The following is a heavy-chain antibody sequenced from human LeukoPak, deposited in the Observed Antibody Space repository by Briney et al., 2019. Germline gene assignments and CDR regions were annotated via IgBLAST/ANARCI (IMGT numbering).Heavy chain of an antibody. J-gene: IGHJ4*02. CDR1: GFTFSSYA. CDR3: AKGGSGWYLGFDY. V-gene: IGHV3-23*01. D-gene: IGHD6-19*01. Sequence: GGSLRLSCAASGFTFSSYAMSWVRQAPGKGLEWVSAISGSGGSTYYADSVKGRFTISRENSKNTLYLQMNSLRAEDTAVYYCAKGGSGWYLGFDYWGQGTLVTVSS. CDR2: ISGSGGST.